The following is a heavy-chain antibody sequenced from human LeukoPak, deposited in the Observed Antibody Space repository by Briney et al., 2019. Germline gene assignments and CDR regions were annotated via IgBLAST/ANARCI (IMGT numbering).Heavy chain of an antibody. CDR3: ARGGYCDYMGD. J-gene: IGHJ4*02. D-gene: IGHD4-17*01. CDR1: GFTFEDYG. V-gene: IGHV3-20*04. CDR2: INWNGGST. Sequence: PGGSLRLSCAASGFTFEDYGMSSVRQAPGKGLEWVSGINWNGGSTGYADSVKGRFTISRDNAKNCLYLQMDSLRAEDTAFYYCARGGYCDYMGDCGQGTVVTVSS.